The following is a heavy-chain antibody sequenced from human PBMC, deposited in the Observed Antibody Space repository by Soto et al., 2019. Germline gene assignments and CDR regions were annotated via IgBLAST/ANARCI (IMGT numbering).Heavy chain of an antibody. D-gene: IGHD1-26*01. J-gene: IGHJ4*02. CDR2: IRYDGSNI. Sequence: QVQLVESGGGVVQPGRSLRLSCAASGFTFSGLGMHWVRQAPGKGLEGVAGIRYDGSNIYYADAVKGRFTISRDNSKDTLYLQMNSLRADDKAVYYCARDGVGHTTFFGYFDYWGQGTLVTVSS. CDR3: ARDGVGHTTFFGYFDY. CDR1: GFTFSGLG. V-gene: IGHV3-33*01.